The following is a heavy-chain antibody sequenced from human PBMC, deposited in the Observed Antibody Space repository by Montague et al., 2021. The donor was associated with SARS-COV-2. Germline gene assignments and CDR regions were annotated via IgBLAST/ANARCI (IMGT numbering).Heavy chain of an antibody. J-gene: IGHJ5*02. CDR2: ISYDGSNK. Sequence: SLSFSASGFPFSSYAMHWVRQAPGKGLEWVAVISYDGSNKYYADSVKGRFTISRDNSKNTLYLQMNSLRAEDTAVYYCARPYSGSYLGWFDPWGQGTLVTVSS. CDR3: ARPYSGSYLGWFDP. D-gene: IGHD1-26*01. CDR1: GFPFSSYA. V-gene: IGHV3-30*04.